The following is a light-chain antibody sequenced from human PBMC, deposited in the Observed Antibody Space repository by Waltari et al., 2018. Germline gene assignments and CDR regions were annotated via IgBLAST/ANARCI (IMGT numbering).Light chain of an antibody. J-gene: IGLJ2*01. V-gene: IGLV1-47*01. CDR3: ASWDGSLGGVI. CDR1: NYNIGNTF. CDR2: RNN. Sequence: QSVLSQPPSASGTPGQRVTISCSGSNYNIGNTFVSWYHQRPGTAPKLLIYRNNQRPSGVPDRFSGSKSGTSASLAISGLRSEDEADYYCASWDGSLGGVIFGGGTKLTVL.